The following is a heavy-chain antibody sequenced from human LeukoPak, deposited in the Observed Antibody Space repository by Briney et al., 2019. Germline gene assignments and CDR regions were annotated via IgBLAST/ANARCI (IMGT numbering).Heavy chain of an antibody. D-gene: IGHD6-19*01. V-gene: IGHV4-39*01. CDR1: GGSISSSSYY. CDR3: ARPYSSGWYPFDY. CDR2: IYYSGIT. Sequence: PSETLSLTCTVSGGSISSSSYYWGWIRQPPGKGLEWIGSIYYSGITYYSPSLKSRVTISVDTSKNQFSLKLSSVTAADTAVYYCARPYSSGWYPFDYWGQGNLVTVSS. J-gene: IGHJ4*02.